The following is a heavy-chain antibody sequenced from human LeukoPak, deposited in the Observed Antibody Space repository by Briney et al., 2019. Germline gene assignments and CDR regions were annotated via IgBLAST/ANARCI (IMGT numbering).Heavy chain of an antibody. V-gene: IGHV3-23*01. D-gene: IGHD6-13*01. CDR2: ISGDSGTT. CDR3: AKEPSDTWQQVAQEYFHH. J-gene: IGHJ1*01. CDR1: RFTFRNFA. Sequence: GGSLRLSCAASRFTFRNFAMSWVRQAPGKGLEWVSVISGDSGTTNYADSVKGRFVISRDNSENTLFLQMNTLTVEDTAIYYCAKEPSDTWQQVAQEYFHHWGQGTLVTVSS.